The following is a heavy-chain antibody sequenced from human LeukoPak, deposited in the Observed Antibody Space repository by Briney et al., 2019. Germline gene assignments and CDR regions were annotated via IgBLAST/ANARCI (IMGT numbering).Heavy chain of an antibody. CDR2: IYYTGST. CDR1: GGSVTSGGFY. D-gene: IGHD3-10*01. J-gene: IGHJ5*02. V-gene: IGHV4-39*01. CDR3: ARHSGSGSLSRPFDP. Sequence: SETLSLTCNVSGGSVTSGGFYWGWLRQPPGKGPEWIATIYYTGSTYYNPSLQSRVTISIDTSKNQFSLRLTSVTATDTAVYHCARHSGSGSLSRPFDPWGQGTLVTVSS.